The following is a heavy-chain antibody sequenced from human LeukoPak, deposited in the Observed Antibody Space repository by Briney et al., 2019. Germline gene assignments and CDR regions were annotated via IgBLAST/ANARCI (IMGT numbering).Heavy chain of an antibody. CDR3: ARATPRWGYSSSTSCNSAVDY. CDR1: GGTLSSYA. Sequence: SVKVSCQASGGTLSSYAISWVRQPPGQGLEWMGGIIPIFGTENYAQKFQGRVTITADESTSTAFMELSSLRSEDTAVYYCARATPRWGYSSSTSCNSAVDYWGQGTLVTVSS. CDR2: IIPIFGTE. J-gene: IGHJ4*02. V-gene: IGHV1-69*13. D-gene: IGHD2-2*01.